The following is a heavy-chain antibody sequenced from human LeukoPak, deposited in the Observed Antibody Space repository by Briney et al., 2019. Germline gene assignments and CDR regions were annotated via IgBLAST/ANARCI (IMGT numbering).Heavy chain of an antibody. CDR1: GGSISSSSSY. CDR2: IYYSGST. CDR3: ARIQVGPVVYFDS. J-gene: IGHJ4*02. Sequence: SETLSLTSTVSGGSISSSSSYWGWIRQPPGKGLEWIGSIYYSGSTYYNPSLKSRVTISVDTSKNQCSLKPSSVTAANTAVYYCARIQVGPVVYFDSWGQGTLVTVSS. V-gene: IGHV4-39*01. D-gene: IGHD1-26*01.